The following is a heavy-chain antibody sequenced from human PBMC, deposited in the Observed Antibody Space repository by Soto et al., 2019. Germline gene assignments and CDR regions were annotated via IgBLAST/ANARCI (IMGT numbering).Heavy chain of an antibody. CDR3: ARDVYGLGSYEAY. V-gene: IGHV4-31*03. D-gene: IGHD3-10*01. J-gene: IGHJ4*02. CDR2: ISYSGST. Sequence: PSETLSHTCTVSGGSISSGDFYWSWIRQHPDKGLEWIGFISYSGSTYYNPSLKSRLTISVDSSKNQFSLRLTSVTAADTAVYYCARDVYGLGSYEAYWGQGTVVTVSS. CDR1: GGSISSGDFY.